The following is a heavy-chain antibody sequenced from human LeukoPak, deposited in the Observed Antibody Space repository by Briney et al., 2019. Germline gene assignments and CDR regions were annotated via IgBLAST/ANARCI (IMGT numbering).Heavy chain of an antibody. CDR2: ISFGGSP. V-gene: IGHV4-59*12. CDR1: GGSIINSY. Sequence: SETLSLTCTVSGGSIINSYWSWIRQPPGKGREWIGYISFGGSPNYSPSLKSRVTMSVDTSENQFSLKLSSVTAADTAVYYCAREMGEDYDFWSGPEYNLGAFDIWGQGTMVTVSS. J-gene: IGHJ3*02. D-gene: IGHD3-3*01. CDR3: AREMGEDYDFWSGPEYNLGAFDI.